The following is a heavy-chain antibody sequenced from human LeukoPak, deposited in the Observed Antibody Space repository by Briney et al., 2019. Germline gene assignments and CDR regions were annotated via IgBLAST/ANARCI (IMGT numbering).Heavy chain of an antibody. D-gene: IGHD6-19*01. CDR1: GFTFSSYG. CDR3: ARETAVAGTYYSDY. V-gene: IGHV3-30*03. CDR2: ISYDGSNK. J-gene: IGHJ4*02. Sequence: GRSLRLSCAASGFTFSSYGMHWVRQAPGKGLEWVAVISYDGSNKYYADSVKGRFTISRDNSKNTLYLQMNSLRAEDTAVYYCARETAVAGTYYSDYWGRGTLVTVSS.